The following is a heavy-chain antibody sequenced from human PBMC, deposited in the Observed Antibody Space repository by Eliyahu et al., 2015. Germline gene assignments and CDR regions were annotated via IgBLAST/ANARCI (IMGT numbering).Heavy chain of an antibody. CDR2: INHSGST. D-gene: IGHD5-18*01. CDR1: GGSFSGYY. J-gene: IGHJ4*02. CDR3: ARLPRGDTAMPIDY. Sequence: QVQLQQWGAGLLKPSETLSLTCXVXGGSFSGYYWSWIRQPPGKGLEWIGEINHSGSTNYNPSLKSRVTISVDTSKNQFSLKLSSVTAADTAVYYCARLPRGDTAMPIDYWGQGTLVTVSS. V-gene: IGHV4-34*01.